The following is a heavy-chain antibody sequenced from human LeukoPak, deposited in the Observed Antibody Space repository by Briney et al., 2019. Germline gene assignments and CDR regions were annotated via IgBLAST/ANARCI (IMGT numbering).Heavy chain of an antibody. CDR1: GFTFSNYA. J-gene: IGHJ4*02. CDR3: ANRGF. Sequence: GGSLRLSCAASGFTFSNYAMSWVRQAPGKGVEWVSIIYSGGTTYYADSVKGRFTISKDNSKNTLYLQMNSLRAEDTAVYYCANRGFWGQGTLVTVSS. CDR2: IYSGGTT. V-gene: IGHV3-23*03.